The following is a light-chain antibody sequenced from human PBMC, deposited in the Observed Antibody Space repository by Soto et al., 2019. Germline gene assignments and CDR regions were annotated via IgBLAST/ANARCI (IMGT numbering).Light chain of an antibody. Sequence: QSVLTQPPSVSGAPGQRVTISCTWSGSNIGAGYDVHWYQQLPGTAPKLLIYGNSNRPSGVPDRFSGSKSGTSASLAITGLQAEDEAEYYCQSYDSSLYVVFGGGTQLTVL. CDR1: GSNIGAGYD. J-gene: IGLJ2*01. CDR2: GNS. CDR3: QSYDSSLYVV. V-gene: IGLV1-40*01.